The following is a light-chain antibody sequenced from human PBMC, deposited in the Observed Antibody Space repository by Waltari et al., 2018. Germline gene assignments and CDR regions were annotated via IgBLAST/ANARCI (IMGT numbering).Light chain of an antibody. CDR1: RSNIGAEV. CDR3: ATWDYSLDGQV. V-gene: IGLV1-44*01. CDR2: SSS. Sequence: QSVLTQPPSASGTPGQRVTITCSGSRSNIGAEVVNWYQVLPGTAPKLPIYSSSQRPSGGPERFSGSKSGTSASLVISGLQSEDEAEYYCATWDYSLDGQVFGGGTKLTVL. J-gene: IGLJ3*02.